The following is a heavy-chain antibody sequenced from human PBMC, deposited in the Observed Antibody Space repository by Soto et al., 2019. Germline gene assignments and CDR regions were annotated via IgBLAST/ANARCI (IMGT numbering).Heavy chain of an antibody. J-gene: IGHJ3*02. CDR3: ALGSLSAEVFDI. Sequence: QVQLVQSGVEVKKPGSSVKVSCKASGGSFRTYSIFWVRQAPGQVLEWMGRIIPMFDIANYAQKFQGRVTFNADKSTGTVYMDMSSLTSDDTAIYCCALGSLSAEVFDIWGQVTLVTVSS. V-gene: IGHV1-69*02. D-gene: IGHD6-6*01. CDR1: GGSFRTYS. CDR2: IIPMFDIA.